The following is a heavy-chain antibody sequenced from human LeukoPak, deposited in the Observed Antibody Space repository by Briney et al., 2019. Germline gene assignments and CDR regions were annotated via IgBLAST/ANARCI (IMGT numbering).Heavy chain of an antibody. CDR1: GGSISSYY. J-gene: IGHJ4*02. V-gene: IGHV4-59*01. D-gene: IGHD2-2*01. Sequence: PSETLSLTCTVSGGSISSYYWSWIRQPPGKGLEWIGYIYYSGSTNYNPSLKSRVTISVDTSKNQFSLKLSSVTAADTAVYYCAGTIVVVPAYYFDYWGQGTLVTVSS. CDR3: AGTIVVVPAYYFDY. CDR2: IYYSGST.